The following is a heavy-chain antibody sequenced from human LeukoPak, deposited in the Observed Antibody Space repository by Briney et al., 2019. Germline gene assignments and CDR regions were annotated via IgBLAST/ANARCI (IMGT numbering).Heavy chain of an antibody. CDR2: IWYDGSNK. J-gene: IGHJ4*02. Sequence: GGSLRLSCAASGFTFSSYGMHWVRQAPGKGLEWEAVIWYDGSNKYYADSVKGRFTISRDNSKNTLYLQMNSLRAEDTAIYFCAREDDWNYEDYWGQGTLVTVSS. CDR3: AREDDWNYEDY. V-gene: IGHV3-33*01. D-gene: IGHD1-7*01. CDR1: GFTFSSYG.